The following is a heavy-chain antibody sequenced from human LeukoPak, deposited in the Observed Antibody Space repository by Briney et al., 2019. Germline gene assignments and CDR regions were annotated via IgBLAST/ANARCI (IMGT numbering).Heavy chain of an antibody. CDR2: IKQDRSEK. CDR1: GFTFSDFW. D-gene: IGHD6-19*01. CDR3: ARDHTVDGLVFDY. V-gene: IGHV3-7*01. J-gene: IGHJ4*02. Sequence: TGGSLRLSCAASGFTFSDFWMNWVRQAPGKGLEWVASIKQDRSEKYYVDSVKGRFSISRDNAKNSLHLQMNSLRAEDTAVYYCARDHTVDGLVFDYWGQGILVTVSS.